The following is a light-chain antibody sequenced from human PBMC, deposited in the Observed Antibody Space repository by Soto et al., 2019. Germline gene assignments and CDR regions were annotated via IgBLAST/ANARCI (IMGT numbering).Light chain of an antibody. CDR1: QSISSW. CDR2: KAS. CDR3: QQYNSYGIT. J-gene: IGKJ5*01. Sequence: DIQMTQSPSTLSASVGDIVTINFRASQSISSWLAWYQQKPGKAPKLLIYKASSLESGVPSRFSGSGSGTEFTLTISSLQPDDFATYYCQQYNSYGITFGQGTRLEIK. V-gene: IGKV1-5*03.